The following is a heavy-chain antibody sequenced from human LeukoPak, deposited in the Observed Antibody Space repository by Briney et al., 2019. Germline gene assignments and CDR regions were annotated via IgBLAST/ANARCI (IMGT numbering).Heavy chain of an antibody. CDR1: GGSISSSSYY. CDR2: IYYSGST. V-gene: IGHV4-39*07. J-gene: IGHJ4*02. Sequence: PSETLSLTCTVSGGSISSSSYYWGWIRQPPGKGLEWIGSIYYSGSTYYNPSLKSRVTISVDTSKNQFSLKLSSVTAADTAVYYCARDPCSSTSCYHLDYWGQGTLVTVSS. CDR3: ARDPCSSTSCYHLDY. D-gene: IGHD2-2*01.